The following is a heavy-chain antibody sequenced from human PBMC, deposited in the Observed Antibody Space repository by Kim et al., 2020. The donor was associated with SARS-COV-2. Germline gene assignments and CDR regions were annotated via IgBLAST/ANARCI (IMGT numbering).Heavy chain of an antibody. CDR2: T. D-gene: IGHD4-17*01. J-gene: IGHJ4*02. CDR3: ARLPGGTTVDY. Sequence: TYYNPSLKSRVTISVDTSKNQFSLKLSSVTAADTAVYYCARLPGGTTVDYWGQGTLVTVSS. V-gene: IGHV4-39*01.